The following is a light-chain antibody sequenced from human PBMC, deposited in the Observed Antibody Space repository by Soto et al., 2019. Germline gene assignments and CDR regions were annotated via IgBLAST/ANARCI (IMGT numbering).Light chain of an antibody. J-gene: IGKJ2*01. CDR2: GAS. Sequence: EIVLTQSPVTLSVSPGERATLSCRASQSVNSHLAWYQQRPGQAPRLLIYGASTRATGIPARFSGSGSGTEFTLTISILQSEDFAVYYCQQYNNWLYTFGQGTKVDIK. CDR3: QQYNNWLYT. CDR1: QSVNSH. V-gene: IGKV3-15*01.